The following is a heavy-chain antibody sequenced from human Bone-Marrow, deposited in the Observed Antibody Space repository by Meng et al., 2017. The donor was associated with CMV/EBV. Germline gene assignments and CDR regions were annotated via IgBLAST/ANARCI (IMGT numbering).Heavy chain of an antibody. V-gene: IGHV3-7*03. Sequence: LSCAASGFTCGSFGVSWVRQAPGKGLEWVANIKRNRGDKYYVDSVKGRFTISRDNAKNSLYIQMNSLRVEDTAVYYCAREVDTAMVDWGQGTLVTVSS. J-gene: IGHJ4*02. CDR1: GFTCGSFG. CDR3: AREVDTAMVD. CDR2: IKRNRGDK. D-gene: IGHD5-18*01.